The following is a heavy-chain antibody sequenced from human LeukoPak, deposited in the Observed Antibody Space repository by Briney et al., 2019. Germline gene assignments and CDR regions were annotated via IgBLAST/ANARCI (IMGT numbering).Heavy chain of an antibody. CDR1: AFTFSNYA. J-gene: IGHJ4*02. D-gene: IGHD6-19*01. Sequence: GGSLRLSCAASAFTFSNYAMSWVRQAPGKGLEWVSTLSATVSDGGAYYADSVKGRFTISRDNSKNTLHLQMNSLRDEDTAMYYCAKNRGKGAVSGTGEIDYWGQGTLATVSS. CDR2: LSATVSDGGA. V-gene: IGHV3-23*01. CDR3: AKNRGKGAVSGTGEIDY.